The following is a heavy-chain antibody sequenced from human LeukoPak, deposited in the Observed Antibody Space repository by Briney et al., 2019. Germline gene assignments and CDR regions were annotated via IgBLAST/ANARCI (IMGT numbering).Heavy chain of an antibody. D-gene: IGHD3-10*01. V-gene: IGHV3-9*01. CDR2: ISWNSGNI. CDR1: GFTFDDYA. Sequence: GGSLRLSCAASGFTFDDYAMHWVRQAPGKGLEWVSGISWNSGNIGYAYSVKGRFTISRDNARNSLYLQMNSLRAEDTAFYYCAKFAGDAGTFDYGGQGPLVPVS. J-gene: IGHJ4*02. CDR3: AKFAGDAGTFDY.